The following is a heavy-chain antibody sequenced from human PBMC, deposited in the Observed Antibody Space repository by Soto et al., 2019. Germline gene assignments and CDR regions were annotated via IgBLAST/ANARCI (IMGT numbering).Heavy chain of an antibody. CDR3: ARERGEGVATIGDDYYYYGMDV. J-gene: IGHJ6*01. D-gene: IGHD5-12*01. CDR1: GGTFSSYA. V-gene: IGHV1-69*06. CDR2: IIPIFGTA. Sequence: SVKVSCKTSGGTFSSYAISWVRQAPGQGLEWMGGIIPIFGTANYAQKFQGRVTITADKSTSTAYMELSSLRSEDTAVYYCARERGEGVATIGDDYYYYGMDVWGQGTTVTV.